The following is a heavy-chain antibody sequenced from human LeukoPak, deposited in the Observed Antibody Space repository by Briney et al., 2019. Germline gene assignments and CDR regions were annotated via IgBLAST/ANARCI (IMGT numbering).Heavy chain of an antibody. CDR3: AKEEGGYYDSSGYYPIDY. V-gene: IGHV3-30*18. CDR2: ISYDGRNE. D-gene: IGHD3-22*01. CDR1: GFTFSNYG. Sequence: GGSLRLSCAPSGFTFSNYGMHWVRQAPGKGLDWVAVISYDGRNEYYADSVKGRFTISRDNSKNTLYLQMNSLRAEDTAVYYCAKEEGGYYDSSGYYPIDYWGQGTLVTVSS. J-gene: IGHJ4*02.